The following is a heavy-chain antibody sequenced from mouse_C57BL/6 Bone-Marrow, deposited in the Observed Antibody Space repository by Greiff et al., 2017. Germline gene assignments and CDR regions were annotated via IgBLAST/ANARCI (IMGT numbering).Heavy chain of an antibody. D-gene: IGHD2-3*01. Sequence: VQLQQPGAELVKPGASVKLSCKASGYTFTSYWMHWVKQRPGQGLEWIGMIHPNSGSTNYNEKFKSKATMTVDKSSSTAYMQLSRLTSEDSAVYYCARLRDGYWFAYWGQGTLVTVSA. CDR2: IHPNSGST. J-gene: IGHJ3*01. CDR1: GYTFTSYW. CDR3: ARLRDGYWFAY. V-gene: IGHV1-64*01.